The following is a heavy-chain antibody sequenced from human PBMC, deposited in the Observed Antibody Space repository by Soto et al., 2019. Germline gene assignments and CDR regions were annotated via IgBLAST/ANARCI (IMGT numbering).Heavy chain of an antibody. Sequence: PSETLSLTCTVSGGSISSYYWSWIRRPPGKGLEWIGYIYYSGSTNYNPSLKSRVTISVDTSKNQFSLKLSSVTAADTAVYYCARVVYDSSGYYWFDPWGQGTLVTVSS. CDR3: ARVVYDSSGYYWFDP. J-gene: IGHJ5*02. D-gene: IGHD3-22*01. CDR2: IYYSGST. CDR1: GGSISSYY. V-gene: IGHV4-59*01.